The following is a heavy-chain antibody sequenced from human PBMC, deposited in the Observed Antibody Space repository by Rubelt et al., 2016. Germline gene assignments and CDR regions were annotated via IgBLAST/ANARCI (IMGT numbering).Heavy chain of an antibody. CDR3: ARGVWFGELPGDY. CDR1: GGTFSSYA. J-gene: IGHJ4*02. V-gene: IGHV1-69*04. Sequence: QVQLVQSGAEVKKPGSSVKVSCKASGGTFSSYAISWVRQAPGQGLEWMGRIIPILGIANYAQKFQVRVTITADKSTRTAYMELGSLGSEDTAVYYCARGVWFGELPGDYWGQGTLVTVSS. D-gene: IGHD3-10*01. CDR2: IIPILGIA.